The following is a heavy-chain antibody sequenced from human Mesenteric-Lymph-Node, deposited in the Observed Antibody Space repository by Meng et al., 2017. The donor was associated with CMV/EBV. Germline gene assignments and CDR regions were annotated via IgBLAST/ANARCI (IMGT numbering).Heavy chain of an antibody. CDR3: AKERSGTTPY. Sequence: GGSLRLSCAASEFTFSIYSMNWVRQAPGKGLEWVSAISGSGGSTYYADSVKGRFTISRDNSKNTLYLQMNSLRAEDTAVYYCAKERSGTTPYWGQGTLVTVSS. J-gene: IGHJ4*02. CDR1: EFTFSIYS. V-gene: IGHV3-23*01. D-gene: IGHD1-1*01. CDR2: ISGSGGST.